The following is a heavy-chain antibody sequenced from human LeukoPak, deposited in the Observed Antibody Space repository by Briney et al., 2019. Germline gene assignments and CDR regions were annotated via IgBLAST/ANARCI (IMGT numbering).Heavy chain of an antibody. D-gene: IGHD3-3*01. CDR3: ARESPTRYYDFWSGIPHAFDI. Sequence: SETLSLTCTVSGGSISSYYWSWIRQPAGKGLEWLGRIYTSGSTNYNPSLKSRVTMSVDTSKNQFSLKLSSVTAADTAVYYCARESPTRYYDFWSGIPHAFDIWGQGTMVTVSS. V-gene: IGHV4-4*07. J-gene: IGHJ3*02. CDR2: IYTSGST. CDR1: GGSISSYY.